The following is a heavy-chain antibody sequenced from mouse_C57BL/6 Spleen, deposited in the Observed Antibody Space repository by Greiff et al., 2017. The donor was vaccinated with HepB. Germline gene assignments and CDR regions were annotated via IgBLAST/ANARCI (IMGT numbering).Heavy chain of an antibody. Sequence: EVQLQQSGPGLVKPSQSLSLTCSVTGYSITSGYYWNWIRQFPGNKLEWMGYISYDGSNNYNPSLKNRISITRDTSKNQFFLKLNSVTTEDTATYYCARGYWWLFDYWGQGTTLTVSS. CDR1: GYSITSGYY. V-gene: IGHV3-6*01. J-gene: IGHJ2*01. D-gene: IGHD1-1*02. CDR2: ISYDGSN. CDR3: ARGYWWLFDY.